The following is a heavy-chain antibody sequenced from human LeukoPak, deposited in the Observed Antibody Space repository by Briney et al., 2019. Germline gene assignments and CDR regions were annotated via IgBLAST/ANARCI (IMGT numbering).Heavy chain of an antibody. Sequence: GASVKVSCKASGYTFTSYGISWVRQAPGQGLEWMGWISAYNGNTNYAQKLQGRVTMTTDTSTSTAYMELRSLRSDDTAVYYCARAKAYSSSSGGWVYWGQGTLVTVSS. D-gene: IGHD6-6*01. J-gene: IGHJ4*02. V-gene: IGHV1-18*01. CDR3: ARAKAYSSSSGGWVY. CDR2: ISAYNGNT. CDR1: GYTFTSYG.